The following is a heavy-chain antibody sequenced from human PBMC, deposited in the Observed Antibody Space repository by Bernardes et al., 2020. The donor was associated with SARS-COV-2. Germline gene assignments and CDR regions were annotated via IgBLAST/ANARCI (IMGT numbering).Heavy chain of an antibody. V-gene: IGHV1-18*01. CDR3: ARDPGTVGPTISVFSDS. J-gene: IGHJ4*02. D-gene: IGHD1-26*01. CDR1: GYSFTTYA. Sequence: ASVKVSCKASGYSFTTYAISWVRQAPGQGLEWMGWIKVFNGATDYAQRLQGRVTMTTDISTNTAYLELRSLRSDDTAVYYCARDPGTVGPTISVFSDSWGQGTRVTVSS. CDR2: IKVFNGAT.